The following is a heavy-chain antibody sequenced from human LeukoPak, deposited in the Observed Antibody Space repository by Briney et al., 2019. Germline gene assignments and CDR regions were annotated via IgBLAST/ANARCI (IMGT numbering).Heavy chain of an antibody. CDR2: MNPNSGNT. CDR3: ARIMGGGSPNRNTFDP. D-gene: IGHD2-15*01. J-gene: IGHJ5*02. V-gene: IGHV1-8*03. Sequence: ASMKFSCKASGYTFTNYDVTWVRQATGQGLEWMGWMNPNSGNTGYAQKFQGRVTTTRDTSISTAYMELSSLRSEDTAVYYCARIMGGGSPNRNTFDPWGQGTLVTVSS. CDR1: GYTFTNYD.